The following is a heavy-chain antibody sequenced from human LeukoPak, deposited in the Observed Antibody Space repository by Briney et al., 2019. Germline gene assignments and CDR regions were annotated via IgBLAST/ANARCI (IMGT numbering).Heavy chain of an antibody. J-gene: IGHJ6*03. V-gene: IGHV1-69*05. CDR3: ARDRGYSYGYYYYMDV. Sequence: GTSVKVSCKASGGTFSSYAISWVRQAPGQGLEWMGGIIPIFGTANYAQKFQGRVTITTDESTSTAYMELSSLRSEDTAVYYGARDRGYSYGYYYYMDVWGKGTTVTVSS. CDR2: IIPIFGTA. D-gene: IGHD5-18*01. CDR1: GGTFSSYA.